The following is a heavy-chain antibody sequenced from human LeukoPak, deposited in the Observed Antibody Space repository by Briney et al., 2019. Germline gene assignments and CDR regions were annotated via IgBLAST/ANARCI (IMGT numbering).Heavy chain of an antibody. Sequence: HPGGSLRLSCAASGFTFSSYEMNWVRQAPGKGLEWVSYISSSGSTIYYADSVKGRFTISRDNAKNSLYLQMNSLRAEDTAVYYCARTPSRIAARGGNAFDIWGQGTMVTVSS. CDR3: ARTPSRIAARGGNAFDI. J-gene: IGHJ3*02. V-gene: IGHV3-48*03. CDR1: GFTFSSYE. CDR2: ISSSGSTI. D-gene: IGHD6-6*01.